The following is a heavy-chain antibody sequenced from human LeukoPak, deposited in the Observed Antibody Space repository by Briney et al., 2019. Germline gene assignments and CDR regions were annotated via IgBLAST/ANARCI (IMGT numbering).Heavy chain of an antibody. CDR1: GYTFTGYY. Sequence: GASVKVSCKASGYTFTGYYMHWVRQAPGQGLEWMGWINPNSGGTNYAQKFQGRVTVTRDTSISTAYMELSRLRSDDTAVYYCARAPRYSSGWGQVVWGQGTLVTVSS. J-gene: IGHJ4*02. CDR2: INPNSGGT. V-gene: IGHV1-2*02. D-gene: IGHD6-19*01. CDR3: ARAPRYSSGWGQVV.